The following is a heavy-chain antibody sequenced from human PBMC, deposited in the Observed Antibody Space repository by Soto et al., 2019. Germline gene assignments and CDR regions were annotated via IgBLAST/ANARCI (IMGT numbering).Heavy chain of an antibody. D-gene: IGHD3-10*01. Sequence: QLQLVESGGGVVQPGMSLRLSCTASGFTFSSYAMHWVRQAPGKGLEWVAVILFDGTNKYYADAVKGRFTISRDNSRYPLFLYMAGQRPEDTAVYYCAKVGPVLIRARVEPPLSPYGSGAWGQGTTVTVSS. J-gene: IGHJ6*02. CDR1: GFTFSSYA. CDR2: ILFDGTNK. CDR3: AKVGPVLIRARVEPPLSPYGSGA. V-gene: IGHV3-30*18.